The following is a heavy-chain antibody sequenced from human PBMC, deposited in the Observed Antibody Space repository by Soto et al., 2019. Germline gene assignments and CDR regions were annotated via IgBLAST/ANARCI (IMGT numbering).Heavy chain of an antibody. CDR3: ARSLGAKNGFDI. CDR1: EFTFSSHW. D-gene: IGHD1-26*01. Sequence: EVQVEESGGGLVQPGGSLRLSCVASEFTFSSHWMHWFRQVPGEGLVWISRICNAETTYAGSVKGRFTISRDTVKNTVYLQMNSLRVDDTAMYYCARSLGAKNGFDIWGRGTKVTVSS. CDR2: ICNAET. J-gene: IGHJ3*02. V-gene: IGHV3-74*02.